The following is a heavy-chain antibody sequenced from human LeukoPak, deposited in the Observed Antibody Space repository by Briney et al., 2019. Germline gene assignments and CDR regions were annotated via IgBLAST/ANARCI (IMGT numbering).Heavy chain of an antibody. Sequence: GESLKISCKGSGYIFTNYWIAWVRQMPGKGLEWMGIIYPDDSDTRYSPSFQGQVTISADKSISTAYLQWSSLKASDTAMYYCARYIVGATYFDYWGQGTLVTVSS. CDR3: ARYIVGATYFDY. J-gene: IGHJ4*02. V-gene: IGHV5-51*01. D-gene: IGHD1-26*01. CDR1: GYIFTNYW. CDR2: IYPDDSDT.